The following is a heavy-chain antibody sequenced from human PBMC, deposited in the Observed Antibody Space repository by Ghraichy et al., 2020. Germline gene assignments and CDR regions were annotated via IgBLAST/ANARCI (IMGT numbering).Heavy chain of an antibody. J-gene: IGHJ6*02. CDR3: ARGPLRTYCSSTSCYQYYYYYGMDV. D-gene: IGHD2-2*01. Sequence: SETLSLTCAVYGGSFSGYYWSWIRQPPGKGLEWIGEINHSGSTNYNPSLKSRVTISVDTSKNQFSLKLSSVTAADTAVYYCARGPLRTYCSSTSCYQYYYYYGMDVWGQGTTVTVSS. V-gene: IGHV4-34*01. CDR2: INHSGST. CDR1: GGSFSGYY.